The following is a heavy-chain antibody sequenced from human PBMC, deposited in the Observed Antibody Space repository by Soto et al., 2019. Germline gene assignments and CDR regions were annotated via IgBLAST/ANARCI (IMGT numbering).Heavy chain of an antibody. CDR3: ASHGYSYGYLFDY. Sequence: QVQLVQSGAEVKKPGSSVKVSCKASGGTFSSYAISWVRQAPGQGLEWMGGIIPIFGTANYAQKFQGRVTITADESTSTAYMELRSLRSEDTGVYYCASHGYSYGYLFDYWGQGTLVTVSS. V-gene: IGHV1-69*12. CDR2: IIPIFGTA. CDR1: GGTFSSYA. D-gene: IGHD5-18*01. J-gene: IGHJ4*02.